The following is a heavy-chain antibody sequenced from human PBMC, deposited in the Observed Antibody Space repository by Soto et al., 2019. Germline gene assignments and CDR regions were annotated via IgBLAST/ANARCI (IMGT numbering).Heavy chain of an antibody. CDR2: INYRGST. CDR3: ARQGRWGFLSAHNSFDP. D-gene: IGHD2-21*01. V-gene: IGHV4-34*01. Sequence: QVQLQQWGAGLLKPSETLSLTCAVYGGSFSDHYWTWIRQPPEKGLEWIGSINYRGSTNYNPSLKPRVNRSLDTSENTFSMKLSSVTAADTAVYFCARQGRWGFLSAHNSFDPWGQGTLVTVSS. CDR1: GGSFSDHY. J-gene: IGHJ5*02.